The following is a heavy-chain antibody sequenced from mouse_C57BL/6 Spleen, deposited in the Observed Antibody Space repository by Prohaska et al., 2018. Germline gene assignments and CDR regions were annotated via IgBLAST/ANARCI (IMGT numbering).Heavy chain of an antibody. J-gene: IGHJ2*01. CDR3: AISRDDYGSSSPFDY. V-gene: IGHV1-74*01. Sequence: QVQLQQPGAELVKPGASVKVSCKASGYTFTSYWMPWLTQRPGQALEWIGRIHPSDSDTNDNQKCKGKATLTVDKSSRTAYMQLSSLTSEDSAVYYCAISRDDYGSSSPFDYWGQGTTLTVSS. D-gene: IGHD1-1*01. CDR2: IHPSDSDT. CDR1: GYTFTSYW.